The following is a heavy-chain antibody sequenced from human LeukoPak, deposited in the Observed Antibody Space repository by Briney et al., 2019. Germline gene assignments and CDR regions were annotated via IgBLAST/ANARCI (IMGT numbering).Heavy chain of an antibody. J-gene: IGHJ3*02. Sequence: GGSLRPSCAASGFTFSSYAMHWVRQAPGKGLEWVAVISYDGSNKYYADSVKGRFTISRDNSKNTLYLQMNSLRAEDTAVYYCARGYAHHMIVVVFGPKDDAFDIWGQGTMVTVSS. D-gene: IGHD3-22*01. CDR1: GFTFSSYA. V-gene: IGHV3-30*04. CDR2: ISYDGSNK. CDR3: ARGYAHHMIVVVFGPKDDAFDI.